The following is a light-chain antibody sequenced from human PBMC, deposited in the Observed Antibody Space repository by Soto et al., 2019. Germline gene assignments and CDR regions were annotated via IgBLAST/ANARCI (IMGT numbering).Light chain of an antibody. CDR2: AAS. CDR3: QQVGSSPYT. Sequence: DIQLTQSPAFLSASLGDRVTITCRASQSITRNLAWYQQKPGKPPKILIYAASTLESEVPARFRGSGSGTEFTLSIRSLQPEDFSTYYCQQVGSSPYTFGQGTKVDIK. J-gene: IGKJ2*01. V-gene: IGKV1-9*01. CDR1: QSITRN.